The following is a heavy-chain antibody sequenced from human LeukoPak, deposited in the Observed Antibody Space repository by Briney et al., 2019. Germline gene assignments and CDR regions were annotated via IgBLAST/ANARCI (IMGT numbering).Heavy chain of an antibody. V-gene: IGHV2-5*02. D-gene: IGHD3-10*01. CDR1: GFSLSTSGVG. CDR3: AHSRDDMVRGYFDY. Sequence: SGPTLVKPTQTLTLTCTFSGFSLSTSGVGVGWIRQPPGKALEWLALIYWDDDKRYSPSLKSRLTITKDTSKNQMVLTMTNMDPVDTATYYCAHSRDDMVRGYFDYWGQGTLVAVSS. J-gene: IGHJ4*02. CDR2: IYWDDDK.